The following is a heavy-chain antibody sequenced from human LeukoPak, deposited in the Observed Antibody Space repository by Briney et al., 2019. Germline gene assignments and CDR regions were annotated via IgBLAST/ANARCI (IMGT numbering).Heavy chain of an antibody. CDR1: GFTFRSYW. Sequence: GGSLRLSCAASGFTFRSYWMHWVRQAPGKGLEWVSRVIRDGSFTNYADSVKGRFTISRDNAKNTLYLQMSSLRAEDTAVYYCARDNWGEDYWGQGTLVTVSS. CDR3: ARDNWGEDY. CDR2: VIRDGSFT. D-gene: IGHD7-27*01. V-gene: IGHV3-74*01. J-gene: IGHJ4*02.